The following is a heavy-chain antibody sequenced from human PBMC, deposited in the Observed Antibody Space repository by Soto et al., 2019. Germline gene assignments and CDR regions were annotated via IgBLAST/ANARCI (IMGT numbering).Heavy chain of an antibody. V-gene: IGHV2-5*02. D-gene: IGHD3-16*01. Sequence: QITLKESGPTLVKPTQTLTLTCTFSGFSLTTRGVGVGWIRQPPGKALECLALIYWDDDKRYSPSLQSRLSITKDTSKNLVVLTLTNVDAVDTATYYCAHIPNYYQYDWFDPWGQGTLVS. CDR2: IYWDDDK. CDR1: GFSLTTRGVG. CDR3: AHIPNYYQYDWFDP. J-gene: IGHJ5*02.